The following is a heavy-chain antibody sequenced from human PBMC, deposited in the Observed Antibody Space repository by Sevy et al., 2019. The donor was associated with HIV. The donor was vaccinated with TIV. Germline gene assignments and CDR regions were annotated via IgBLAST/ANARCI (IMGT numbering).Heavy chain of an antibody. CDR1: GYTFTSYD. Sequence: ASVNVSCKTSGYTFTSYDINWVRQATGQGLEWMGWMNPDSGKRGYAQKFQGRVTMTTNTSISTAYMELRSLRSEDSAVYYCARADLDSSTFFYYYGMDVWGQGTTVTVS. CDR3: ARADLDSSTFFYYYGMDV. D-gene: IGHD6-13*01. J-gene: IGHJ6*02. CDR2: MNPDSGKR. V-gene: IGHV1-8*01.